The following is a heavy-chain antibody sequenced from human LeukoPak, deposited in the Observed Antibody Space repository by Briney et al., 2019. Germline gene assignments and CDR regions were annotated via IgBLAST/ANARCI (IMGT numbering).Heavy chain of an antibody. CDR1: GYTLTKLS. J-gene: IGHJ6*02. CDR2: FDPEDGET. D-gene: IGHD6-19*01. V-gene: IGHV1-24*01. CDR3: ARSQSTGWYNGGLDV. Sequence: SVKVSCKVSGYTLTKLSMHRVRQAPGKGLEWTGAFDPEDGETIYAQKFQGRVTMTEDTSTDTAYMELSSLRSEDTAVYYCARSQSTGWYNGGLDVWGQGTTVTVSS.